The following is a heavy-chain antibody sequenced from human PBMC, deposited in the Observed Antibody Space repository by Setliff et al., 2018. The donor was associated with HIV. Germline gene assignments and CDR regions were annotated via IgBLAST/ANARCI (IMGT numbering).Heavy chain of an antibody. CDR2: ISSSSSYI. D-gene: IGHD3-3*01. J-gene: IGHJ6*03. Sequence: PGGSLRLSCAASGFTFSTYSMNWVRQAPGKGLEWVSSISSSSSYIYYADSVKGRFTISRDNAKNSLYLQMNSLRAEDTAVYYCARIGNLWSGYYPYYYYYYVDVWGKGTTVTVSS. CDR3: ARIGNLWSGYYPYYYYYYVDV. CDR1: GFTFSTYS. V-gene: IGHV3-21*01.